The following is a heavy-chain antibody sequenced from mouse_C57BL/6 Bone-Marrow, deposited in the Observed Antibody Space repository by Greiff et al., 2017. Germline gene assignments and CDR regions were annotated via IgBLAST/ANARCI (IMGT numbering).Heavy chain of an antibody. J-gene: IGHJ2*01. Sequence: QVQLQQPGAELVKPGASVKLSCKASGYTFPSYWMQWVKQRPGQGLEWIGEIDPSDSYTNYNQKFKGKATLTVDTSSSTAYMQLSSLTSGDAAVYYCASHVEDWGQGTTLT. CDR1: GYTFPSYW. CDR3: ASHVED. V-gene: IGHV1-50*01. CDR2: IDPSDSYT.